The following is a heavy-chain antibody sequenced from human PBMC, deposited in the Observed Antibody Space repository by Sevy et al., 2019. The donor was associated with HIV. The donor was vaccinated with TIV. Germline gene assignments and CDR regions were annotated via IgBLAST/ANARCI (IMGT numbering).Heavy chain of an antibody. J-gene: IGHJ1*01. D-gene: IGHD6-13*01. CDR2: IDTNTGNP. CDR1: GYSFTSYV. V-gene: IGHV7-4-1*02. CDR3: ASAPPATSFLVPRGFQH. Sequence: ASVKVSCKASGYSFTSYVMNWVRQAPGQGLEWMGWIDTNTGNPTYAQAFTGRFVFSLDTSVSTAYLQISSLKAEDTAVFYCASAPPATSFLVPRGFQHWGQGTLVTVSS.